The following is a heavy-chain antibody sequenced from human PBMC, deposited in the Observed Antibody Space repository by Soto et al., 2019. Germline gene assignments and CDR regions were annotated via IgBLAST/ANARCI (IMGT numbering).Heavy chain of an antibody. D-gene: IGHD2-2*01. CDR2: IYYSGST. V-gene: IGHV4-61*01. Sequence: QVQLQESGPGLVKPSETLSLTCTVSGGSVSSGSYYWSWIRQPPGKGLEWIGYIYYSGSTNYNPSLKSRVTISVDTSKNQFSLKLSSVTAADTAVYYCARDGIYDYYGMDVWGQGTTVTVSS. J-gene: IGHJ6*02. CDR1: GGSVSSGSYY. CDR3: ARDGIYDYYGMDV.